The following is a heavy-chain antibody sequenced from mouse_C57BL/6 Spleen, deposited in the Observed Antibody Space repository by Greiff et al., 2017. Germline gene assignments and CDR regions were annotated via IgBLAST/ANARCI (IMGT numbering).Heavy chain of an antibody. CDR2: ISSGSSTI. CDR1: GFTFSDYG. D-gene: IGHD2-5*01. Sequence: EVQLVESGGGLVKPGGSLKLSCAASGFTFSDYGMHWFRQAPAKGLEWVAYISSGSSTIYYADTVQDRFTISRDNAKNTLFMQMTSLRSEDTAMYYCAKNYYSNYLYAMDYWGQGTSVTVSS. V-gene: IGHV5-17*01. J-gene: IGHJ4*01. CDR3: AKNYYSNYLYAMDY.